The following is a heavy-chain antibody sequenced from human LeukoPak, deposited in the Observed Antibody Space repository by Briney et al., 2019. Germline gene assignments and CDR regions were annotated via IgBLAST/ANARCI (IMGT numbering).Heavy chain of an antibody. D-gene: IGHD4-11*01. J-gene: IGHJ3*02. CDR2: IYHSSST. Sequence: SETLSLTCPVSGFSISSGYYWGWIRQPPGKGLEWIGSIYHSSSTYYNPSLKSRITMSVDTSKNQFSLKLSSVTAADTAVYYCARDLSPDYQGGASDIWGQGTMVTVSS. CDR3: ARDLSPDYQGGASDI. CDR1: GFSISSGYY. V-gene: IGHV4-38-2*02.